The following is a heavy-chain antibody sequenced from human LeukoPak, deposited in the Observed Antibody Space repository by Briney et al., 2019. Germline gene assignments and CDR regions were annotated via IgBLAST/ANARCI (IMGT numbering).Heavy chain of an antibody. CDR2: ISSSSSYI. J-gene: IGHJ4*02. CDR1: GFTFSSYS. CDR3: ATAYYYGSGNFDY. Sequence: GGSLRLSCAASGFTFSSYSMNWVRQAPGKGLKWVSSISSSSSYIYYADSVKGRFTISRDNAKNSLYLQMNSLRAEDTAVYYCATAYYYGSGNFDYWGQGTLVTVSS. D-gene: IGHD3-10*01. V-gene: IGHV3-21*01.